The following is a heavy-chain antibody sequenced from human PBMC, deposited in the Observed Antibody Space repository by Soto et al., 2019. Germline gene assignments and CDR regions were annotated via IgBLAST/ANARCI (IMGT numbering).Heavy chain of an antibody. CDR1: GYIFTTYG. Sequence: QVHLVQSGAEVKKPRASVKVSCRGSGYIFTTYGITWVRQAPGQGLEWMGWISAHNGNTNYAQKLQGRVTVTRDTSTSTAYMELRKLISDDTAVYYCARGRYGDYWGQGALVTVSS. V-gene: IGHV1-18*01. CDR2: ISAHNGNT. D-gene: IGHD1-1*01. J-gene: IGHJ4*02. CDR3: ARGRYGDY.